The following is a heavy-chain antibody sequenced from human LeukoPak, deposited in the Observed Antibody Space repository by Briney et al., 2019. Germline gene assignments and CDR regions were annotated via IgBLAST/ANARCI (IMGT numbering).Heavy chain of an antibody. CDR1: GYGISSDYY. D-gene: IGHD3-10*01. CDR2: IYHSGST. CDR3: ARIITMIRGERSGYFAS. Sequence: PSETLSLTCAVSGYGISSDYYWGWIRQPPGTGLEWMASIYHSGSTYYNPSLKNRVTISVDTSKSQLSLELISVTAADTAVYYCARIITMIRGERSGYFASWGQGTLVTVSS. J-gene: IGHJ4*02. V-gene: IGHV4-38-2*01.